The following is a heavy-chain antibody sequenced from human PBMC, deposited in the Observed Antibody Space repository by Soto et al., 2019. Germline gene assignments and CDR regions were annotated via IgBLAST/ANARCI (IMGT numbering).Heavy chain of an antibody. CDR1: GGTFSSYA. CDR3: ARGRGGNGAFEI. J-gene: IGHJ3*02. D-gene: IGHD2-15*01. V-gene: IGHV1-69*05. CDR2: IIPIFGTA. Sequence: QVQLVQSGAEVKKPGSSVKVSCKASGGTFSSYAISWVRQAPGQGLEWMGGIIPIFGTANYAQKFQGRVTTXTXXYTSKAYMEPSSLRSEDTAVYSCARGRGGNGAFEIWGQGTMVTVSS.